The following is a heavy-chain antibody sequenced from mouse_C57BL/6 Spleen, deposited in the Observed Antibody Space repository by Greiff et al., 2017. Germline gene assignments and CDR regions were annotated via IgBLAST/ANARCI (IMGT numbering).Heavy chain of an antibody. D-gene: IGHD2-5*01. CDR2: IHPSDSDT. CDR1: GYTFTSYW. CDR3: ARSNPYYFDY. Sequence: QVHVKQPGAELVKPGASVKVSCKASGYTFTSYWMHWVKQRPGQGLEWIGRIHPSDSDTNYNQKFKGKATLTVDKSSSTAYMQLSSLTSEDSAVYYCARSNPYYFDYWGQGTTLTVSS. V-gene: IGHV1-74*01. J-gene: IGHJ2*01.